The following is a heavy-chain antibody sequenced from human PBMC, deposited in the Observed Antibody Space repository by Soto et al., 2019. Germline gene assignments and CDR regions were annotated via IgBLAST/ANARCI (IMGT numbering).Heavy chain of an antibody. CDR2: ISAYNGNT. D-gene: IGHD1-1*01. Sequence: ASVKVSCKASGYTFTSYGISWVRQAPGQGLEWMGWISAYNGNTNYAQKLQGRVTMTTDTSTSTAYMELRSLRSDDTAVYYCARTEGDNLQHAAVRYWGQGTLVTVSS. J-gene: IGHJ4*02. V-gene: IGHV1-18*01. CDR3: ARTEGDNLQHAAVRY. CDR1: GYTFTSYG.